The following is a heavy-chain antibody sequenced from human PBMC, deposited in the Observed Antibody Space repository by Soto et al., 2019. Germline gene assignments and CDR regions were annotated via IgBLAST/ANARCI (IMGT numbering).Heavy chain of an antibody. Sequence: QVQLQESGPGLVKPSETLSLTCTVSGGSISSYYWNWIRQPPGKGLEWIGYIYYSGSTNYNPSLKRRVTISVDTSKKQFSLRLSSVPAADTAVYYCARDRIAAAGTGYYYMDVWCKGTTVTVSS. CDR3: ARDRIAAAGTGYYYMDV. V-gene: IGHV4-59*01. D-gene: IGHD6-13*01. J-gene: IGHJ6*03. CDR1: GGSISSYY. CDR2: IYYSGST.